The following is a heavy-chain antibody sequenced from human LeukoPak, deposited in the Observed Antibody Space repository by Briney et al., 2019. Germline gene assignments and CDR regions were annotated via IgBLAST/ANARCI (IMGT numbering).Heavy chain of an antibody. J-gene: IGHJ4*02. Sequence: GGSLRLSCAASGFTFTKYWMSWVRQAPGKGLEWVANIKQDGSEKYYVDSVKGRFTISRDNAKNSLYLQMNSLRAEDTAVYYCARVYYDFWSDLGDDYWGQGTLVTVSS. CDR3: ARVYYDFWSDLGDDY. CDR1: GFTFTKYW. V-gene: IGHV3-7*01. CDR2: IKQDGSEK. D-gene: IGHD3-3*01.